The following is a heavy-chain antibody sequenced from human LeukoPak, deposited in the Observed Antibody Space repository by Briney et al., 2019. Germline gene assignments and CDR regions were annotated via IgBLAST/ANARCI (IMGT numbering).Heavy chain of an antibody. CDR2: IRYDGSNK. Sequence: GGSLRLSCAASGFTFSSYGMHWVRQAPGKGLEWVAFIRYDGSNKYYADSVKGRFTISRDNSKNTLYLHMNSLRAEDTAVYYCAKDQQQLPENDYWGQGTLVTVSS. V-gene: IGHV3-30*02. J-gene: IGHJ4*02. CDR3: AKDQQQLPENDY. CDR1: GFTFSSYG. D-gene: IGHD6-13*01.